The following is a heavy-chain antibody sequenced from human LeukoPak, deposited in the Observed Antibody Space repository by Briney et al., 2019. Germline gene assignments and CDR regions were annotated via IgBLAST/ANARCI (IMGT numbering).Heavy chain of an antibody. CDR2: ISYDGSNK. D-gene: IGHD5-24*01. Sequence: TGGSLRLSCAASGFTFSSYAVSWVRQAPGKGLEWVAVISYDGSNKYYADSVKGRFTISRDNSKNTLYLQMNSLRAEDTAVYYCAKGPLDEMATAYFDYWGQGALVTVSS. CDR3: AKGPLDEMATAYFDY. CDR1: GFTFSSYA. V-gene: IGHV3-30*18. J-gene: IGHJ4*02.